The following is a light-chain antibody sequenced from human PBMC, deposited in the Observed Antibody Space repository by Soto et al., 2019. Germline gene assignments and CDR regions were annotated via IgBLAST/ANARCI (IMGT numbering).Light chain of an antibody. CDR1: SSDVGNYNL. J-gene: IGLJ3*02. CDR2: EGN. Sequence: QSALTQPASVTESLGQSITISCTGTSSDVGNYNLVSWYQHYPGKAPKLLIYEGNERPTGVSNRFSGSKSGNTASLTISGHQAEDEADYYCCSYAGSGTWMFGGGTKVPVL. CDR3: CSYAGSGTWM. V-gene: IGLV2-23*01.